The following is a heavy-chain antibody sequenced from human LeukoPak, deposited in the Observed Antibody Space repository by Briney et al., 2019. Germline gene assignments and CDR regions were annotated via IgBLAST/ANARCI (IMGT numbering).Heavy chain of an antibody. D-gene: IGHD4-17*01. CDR2: IYTSGST. CDR3: ASDYGDYVPLDV. CDR1: GGSISRYY. Sequence: ASETLSLTCTVSGGSISRYYWSWIRQPAGKGLEWIGRIYTSGSTNYNPSLKSRVTMSVDTSKNQFSLKLSSVTAADTAVYYCASDYGDYVPLDVWGKGTTVTVSS. V-gene: IGHV4-4*07. J-gene: IGHJ6*04.